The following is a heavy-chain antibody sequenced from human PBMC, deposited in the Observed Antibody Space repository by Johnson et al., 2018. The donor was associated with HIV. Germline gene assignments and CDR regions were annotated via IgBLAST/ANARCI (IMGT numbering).Heavy chain of an antibody. CDR1: RFTFDDYA. CDR2: INWDGDST. J-gene: IGHJ3*02. V-gene: IGHV3-43D*03. CDR3: AKLGLLAVADDAFDI. Sequence: VQLVESGGVVVHPGGSLRLSCETSRFTFDDYAMHWVRQAPGKGLEWVSLINWDGDSTYYADSVKGRFTISRDNSKNSLYLQMNSLRPEDTGLYYCAKLGLLAVADDAFDIWGQGTMVTVSS. D-gene: IGHD6-19*01.